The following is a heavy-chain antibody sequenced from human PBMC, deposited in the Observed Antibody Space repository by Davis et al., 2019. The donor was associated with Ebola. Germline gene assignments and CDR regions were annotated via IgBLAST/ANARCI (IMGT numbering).Heavy chain of an antibody. CDR3: AKYITARRYFDY. Sequence: ASVKVSCKASGYTFTGYYMHWVRQAPGQGLEWMGIINPSGGSTSYAQKFQGRVTMTRDASTSTVYMELSSLRSEDTAVYYCAKYITARRYFDYWGQGTLVTVSS. CDR2: INPSGGST. J-gene: IGHJ4*02. CDR1: GYTFTGYY. D-gene: IGHD6-6*01. V-gene: IGHV1-46*01.